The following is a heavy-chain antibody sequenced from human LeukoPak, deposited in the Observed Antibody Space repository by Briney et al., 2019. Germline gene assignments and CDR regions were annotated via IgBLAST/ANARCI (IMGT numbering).Heavy chain of an antibody. D-gene: IGHD1-26*01. V-gene: IGHV3-21*01. CDR3: ARATWDPNYYMDV. CDR1: GFTFSSYT. CDR2: ISSSSSYI. J-gene: IGHJ6*03. Sequence: PGGALRLSCAASGFTFSSYTMKWVRQAPGQGLEWVSSISSSSSYIYYADSVKGRFTISRDNAKNSLYLQMNSLRAEDTAVYFCARATWDPNYYMDVWGKGTTVTISS.